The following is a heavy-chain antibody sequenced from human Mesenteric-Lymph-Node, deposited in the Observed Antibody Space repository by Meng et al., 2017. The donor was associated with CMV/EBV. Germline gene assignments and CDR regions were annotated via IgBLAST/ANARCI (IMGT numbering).Heavy chain of an antibody. D-gene: IGHD3-3*01. CDR1: GFTFSSYA. CDR2: ISGSGGST. J-gene: IGHJ4*02. Sequence: GESLKISCAASGFTFSSYAMSWVRQAPGKGLEWVSAISGSGGSTYYADSVKGRFTISRDNSKNTLYLQMNSLRAEDTAVYYCAKGVIMGVLRFLEWFPANYFDYWGQGTLVTVSS. CDR3: AKGVIMGVLRFLEWFPANYFDY. V-gene: IGHV3-23*01.